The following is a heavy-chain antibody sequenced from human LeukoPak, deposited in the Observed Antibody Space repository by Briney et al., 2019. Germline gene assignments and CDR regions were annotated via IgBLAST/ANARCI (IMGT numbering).Heavy chain of an antibody. D-gene: IGHD3-3*01. Sequence: SVKVSCKASGYTFTGYYMHWVRQAPGQGLEWMGGIIPIFGTANYAQKFQGRVTITADESTSTAYMELSSLRSEDTAVYYCAGLRFLEWSRHYYYGMDVWGQGTTVTVSS. CDR3: AGLRFLEWSRHYYYGMDV. J-gene: IGHJ6*02. CDR2: IIPIFGTA. V-gene: IGHV1-69*13. CDR1: GYTFTGYY.